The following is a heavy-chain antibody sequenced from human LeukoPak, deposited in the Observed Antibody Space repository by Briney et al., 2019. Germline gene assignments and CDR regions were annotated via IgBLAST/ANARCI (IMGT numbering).Heavy chain of an antibody. J-gene: IGHJ4*02. V-gene: IGHV3-33*08. D-gene: IGHD6-13*01. Sequence: GGSLRLSCAASGFTFSSYGMHWVRQAPGKGLEGGAVIWYDGSNKYYADSVKGRFTISRDNSKNTLYLQMNSLRAEDTAVYYCARGDSSSWYGFDYWGQGTLVTVSS. CDR1: GFTFSSYG. CDR2: IWYDGSNK. CDR3: ARGDSSSWYGFDY.